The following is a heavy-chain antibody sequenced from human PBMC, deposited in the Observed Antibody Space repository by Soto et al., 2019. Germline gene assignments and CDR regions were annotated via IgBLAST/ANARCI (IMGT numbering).Heavy chain of an antibody. D-gene: IGHD2-21*02. CDR3: SRVRGPYCGGYCYPTTPKWFDP. CDR1: GGSISSGGYS. V-gene: IGHV4-30-2*01. CDR2: IYHSGST. Sequence: QLQLQESGSGLVKPSQTLSLTCAVSGGSISSGGYSWSWIRQPPGKGLEWIGYIYHSGSTYYNPSIKSRVTISVDRSKNQFSLKLISVTAADTAVYYCSRVRGPYCGGYCYPTTPKWFDPGGHGTLVTVSS. J-gene: IGHJ5*02.